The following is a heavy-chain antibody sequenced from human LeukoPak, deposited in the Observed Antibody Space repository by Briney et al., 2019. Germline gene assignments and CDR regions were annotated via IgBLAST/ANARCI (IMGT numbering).Heavy chain of an antibody. Sequence: SGGSLRLSCAASGFTFSNYAMSWVRQAPGKGLEWVSAISGSGGSTYYADSVRGRFTISRDNSKNTLYPQMNSLRAEDTAVYYCAKNSTVVVPATIRYWSQGTLVTVSS. CDR2: ISGSGGST. V-gene: IGHV3-23*01. CDR1: GFTFSNYA. J-gene: IGHJ4*02. CDR3: AKNSTVVVPATIRY. D-gene: IGHD2-2*01.